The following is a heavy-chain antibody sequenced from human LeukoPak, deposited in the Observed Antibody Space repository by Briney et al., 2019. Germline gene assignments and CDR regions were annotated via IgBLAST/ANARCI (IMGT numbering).Heavy chain of an antibody. CDR2: IYYSGST. Sequence: SETLSLTCTVSGGSISSYYWSWIRQPPGKGLEWIGYIYYSGSTNYNPSLKSRVTISVDTSKNQFSLKLSSVTAADTAVYYCATDPRGNLPSYWGQGTLVTVSS. CDR1: GGSISSYY. V-gene: IGHV4-59*01. CDR3: ATDPRGNLPSY. J-gene: IGHJ4*02.